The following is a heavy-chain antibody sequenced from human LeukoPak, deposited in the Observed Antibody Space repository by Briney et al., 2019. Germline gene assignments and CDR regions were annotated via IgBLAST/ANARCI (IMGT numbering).Heavy chain of an antibody. Sequence: KSSETLSLTCAVYGGSFSGYYWSWLRQPPGKGLEWIGEINHSGGTNYNPSLKSRVTISVDTSKNQFSLKLSSVTAADTAVYYCARATPSLMVGAFDIRGQGTMVTVSS. CDR1: GGSFSGYY. CDR3: ARATPSLMVGAFDI. V-gene: IGHV4-34*01. CDR2: INHSGGT. D-gene: IGHD3-10*01. J-gene: IGHJ3*02.